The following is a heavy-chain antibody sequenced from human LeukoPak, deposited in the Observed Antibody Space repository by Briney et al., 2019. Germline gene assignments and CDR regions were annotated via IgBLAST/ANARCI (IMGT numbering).Heavy chain of an antibody. CDR3: ASSSTAMVTPFDY. Sequence: PSETLSLTCTVSGGSISSSSYYWGWIRQPPGKGLEWIGSIYYSGSTYYNPSLKSRVTISVDTSKNQFSLKLSSLTAADTAVYYCASSSTAMVTPFDYWGQGTLVTVSS. J-gene: IGHJ4*02. V-gene: IGHV4-39*01. D-gene: IGHD5-18*01. CDR2: IYYSGST. CDR1: GGSISSSSYY.